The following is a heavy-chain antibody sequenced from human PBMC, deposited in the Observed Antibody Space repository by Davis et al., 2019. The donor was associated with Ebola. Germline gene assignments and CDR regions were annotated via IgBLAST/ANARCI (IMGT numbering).Heavy chain of an antibody. J-gene: IGHJ5*02. Sequence: PGGSLRLSCAASGFTFSSYGMHWVRQAPGKGLEWVAVISYDGSNKYYADSVKGRFTISRDNSKNTLYMEMNSLRAEDTALYYCAKSAGTPGWFGPWGQGTLVTVSS. D-gene: IGHD1-1*01. CDR1: GFTFSSYG. CDR2: ISYDGSNK. V-gene: IGHV3-30*18. CDR3: AKSAGTPGWFGP.